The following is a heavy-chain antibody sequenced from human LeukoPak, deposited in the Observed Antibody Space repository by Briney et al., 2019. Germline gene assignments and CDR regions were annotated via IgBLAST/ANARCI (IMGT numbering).Heavy chain of an antibody. V-gene: IGHV4-61*02. Sequence: PSETLSLTCTVSGDSISSGSYYGSWIRQPAGKGLEWIGRIYTSGRTNYNPSLKSRVTISVDTSKNQFSLKLSSVTAADTAVYYCARDRPIGYCSGGSCYQNYYYYGMDVWGQGTTVTVSS. CDR3: ARDRPIGYCSGGSCYQNYYYYGMDV. J-gene: IGHJ6*02. CDR1: GDSISSGSYY. D-gene: IGHD2-15*01. CDR2: IYTSGRT.